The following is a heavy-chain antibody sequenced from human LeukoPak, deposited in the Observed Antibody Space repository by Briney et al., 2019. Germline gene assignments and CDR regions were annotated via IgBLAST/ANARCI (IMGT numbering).Heavy chain of an antibody. CDR3: ARHPFQYPFDH. J-gene: IGHJ5*02. D-gene: IGHD4-4*01. Sequence: LETLSLTCTVSGASVSSDYWSWIRQSPGKGLEWIGYIYHSGHTMSNPSLKSRVSLSLDTSNNQFSLKLSSVTAADTAVYYCARHPFQYPFDHWGQGTVVSVSS. CDR2: IYHSGHT. V-gene: IGHV4-59*08. CDR1: GASVSSDY.